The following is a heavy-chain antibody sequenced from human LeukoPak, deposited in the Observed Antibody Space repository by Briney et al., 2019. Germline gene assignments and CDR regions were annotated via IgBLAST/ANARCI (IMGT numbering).Heavy chain of an antibody. CDR2: IFYSGST. V-gene: IGHV4-39*01. J-gene: IGHJ4*02. CDR1: GGSIKSSTDY. Sequence: SETLSLTCTVSGGSIKSSTDYFWGCIRQPPGRGVEWIGSIFYSGSTYYTPSLKSRVTMSVDTSKNQFSLTLSSVTAADTAVYYCARRDDFNAYWGQGTLVTVSS. D-gene: IGHD2-21*02. CDR3: ARRDDFNAY.